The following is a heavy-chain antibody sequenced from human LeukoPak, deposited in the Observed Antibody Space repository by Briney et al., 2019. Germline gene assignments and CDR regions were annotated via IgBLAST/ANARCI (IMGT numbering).Heavy chain of an antibody. CDR2: ISAGGGST. CDR3: AKEIRGINHDFDY. J-gene: IGHJ4*02. Sequence: PGGSLRLSCAASGFTFSSCAMSWVRQAPGKGLELVSGISAGGGSTNSADSVKGLFTISRDNSKNTLYLQMNSLRVEDTAVYYCAKEIRGINHDFDYWGQGAQVTVSS. D-gene: IGHD3-10*01. V-gene: IGHV3-23*01. CDR1: GFTFSSCA.